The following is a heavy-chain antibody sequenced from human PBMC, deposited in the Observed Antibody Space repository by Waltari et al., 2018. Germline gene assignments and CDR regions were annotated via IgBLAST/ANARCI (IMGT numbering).Heavy chain of an antibody. CDR1: GFTFSSYW. J-gene: IGHJ5*02. D-gene: IGHD2-2*01. Sequence: EVQLVESGGGLVQPGGSLRLSCAASGFTFSSYWMHWVRQAPGKGLVCVSSMYSDGSSTSYADSVKGRFTISRDNAKNTLYLQRNSLRVEDTAVYYCAAGSSTSCYYAWGQGTLVTVSS. V-gene: IGHV3-74*01. CDR3: AAGSSTSCYYA. CDR2: MYSDGSST.